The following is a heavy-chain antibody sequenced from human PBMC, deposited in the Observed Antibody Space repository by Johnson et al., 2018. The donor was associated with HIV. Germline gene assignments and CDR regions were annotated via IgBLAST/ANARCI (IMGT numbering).Heavy chain of an antibody. D-gene: IGHD2-21*01. CDR2: ISYDGSNK. CDR1: GFTVSSNY. CDR3: TTDPGSWVVSAYSHAFDI. V-gene: IGHV3-30*03. Sequence: QVLLVESGGGVVQPGRSLRLSCAASGFTVSSNYMSWVRQAPGKGLEWVAVISYDGSNKYYADSVKGRFTISRDNSKNTLYLQMNSLRAEDTAVYYCTTDPGSWVVSAYSHAFDIWGQGTMVTVSS. J-gene: IGHJ3*02.